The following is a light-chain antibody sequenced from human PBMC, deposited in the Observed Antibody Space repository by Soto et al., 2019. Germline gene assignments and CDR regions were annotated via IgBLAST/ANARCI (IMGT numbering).Light chain of an antibody. Sequence: QSALTQPASVSGFPGQSITISCSGTSSDIGTYNLVSWYQYHPGKAPRLMIYEGTKRPSGVSDRFSASTSGNTASLTISGLQAEDEADYYCCSYAGTTYVFGTGTKPTVL. V-gene: IGLV2-23*01. J-gene: IGLJ1*01. CDR1: SSDIGTYNL. CDR3: CSYAGTTYV. CDR2: EGT.